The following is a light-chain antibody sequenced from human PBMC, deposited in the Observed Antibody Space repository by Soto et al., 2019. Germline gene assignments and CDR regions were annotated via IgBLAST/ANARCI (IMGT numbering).Light chain of an antibody. Sequence: QSVLTQPPSASGTPGQRVTISCSGSRSNIGSNPVNWYQQLPGTAPKLLIFNNNQRPSGVPDRFSGSKSDTSASLAISGLQSEDEADYYCAAWDNSLNGLVFGGGTQLTVL. V-gene: IGLV1-44*01. J-gene: IGLJ2*01. CDR1: RSNIGSNP. CDR3: AAWDNSLNGLV. CDR2: NNN.